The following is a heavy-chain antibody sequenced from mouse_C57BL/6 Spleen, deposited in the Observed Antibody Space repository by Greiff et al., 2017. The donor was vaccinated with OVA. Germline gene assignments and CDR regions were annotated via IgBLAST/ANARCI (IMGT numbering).Heavy chain of an antibody. CDR1: GYSITSGYY. CDR2: ISYDGSN. J-gene: IGHJ1*03. D-gene: IGHD1-1*01. CDR3: ARPPLYYGSSRYCDV. V-gene: IGHV3-6*01. Sequence: DVQLVESGPGLVKPSQSLSLTCSVTGYSITSGYYWNWIRQFPGNKLEWMGYISYDGSNNYNPSLKNRISITRDPSQHQFFLKLNSVTTEDTATYYCARPPLYYGSSRYCDVWGTGTTVTVSS.